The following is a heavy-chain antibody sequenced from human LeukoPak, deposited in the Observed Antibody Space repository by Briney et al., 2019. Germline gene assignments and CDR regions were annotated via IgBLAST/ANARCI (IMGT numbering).Heavy chain of an antibody. V-gene: IGHV4-59*12. J-gene: IGHJ5*02. CDR2: IYYSGST. CDR1: GGSISSYY. D-gene: IGHD2-2*02. Sequence: SETLSLTCTVSGGSISSYYWSWIRQPPGKGLEWIGYIYYSGSTNYNPSLKSRVTISVDTSKNQFSLKLSSVTAADTAVYYCARGLPAAIPVSWFDPWGQGTLVTVSS. CDR3: ARGLPAAIPVSWFDP.